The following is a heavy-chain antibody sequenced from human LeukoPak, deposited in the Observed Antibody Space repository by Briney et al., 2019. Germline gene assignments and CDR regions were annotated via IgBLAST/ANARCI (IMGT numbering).Heavy chain of an antibody. J-gene: IGHJ3*02. CDR2: IIYSGNT. Sequence: PSETLSLTCTVSGGSISSGGYYWTWIRHHPGRGLEWIGYIIYSGNTNYNASLKSRVTISVDTSKNQFSLKLSSVTAADTAVYYGARRLGGDVNDGFDIWGQGTMVTVSS. V-gene: IGHV4-31*03. D-gene: IGHD2-21*01. CDR3: ARRLGGDVNDGFDI. CDR1: GGSISSGGYY.